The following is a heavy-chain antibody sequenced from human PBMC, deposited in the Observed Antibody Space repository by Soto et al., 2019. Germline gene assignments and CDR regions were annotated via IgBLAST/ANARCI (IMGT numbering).Heavy chain of an antibody. V-gene: IGHV1-2*04. Sequence: ASLKVYCKSSGYTFTGYYMHWVRQAPGQGLEWMGWINPNSGGTNYAQQFQGWVTMTRDTSISTAYMELSRLRSDDTAVYYCARSGSYCSSTSCSPPLYYYYGMDVWGQGTTVTVSS. D-gene: IGHD2-2*01. CDR2: INPNSGGT. CDR3: ARSGSYCSSTSCSPPLYYYYGMDV. J-gene: IGHJ6*02. CDR1: GYTFTGYY.